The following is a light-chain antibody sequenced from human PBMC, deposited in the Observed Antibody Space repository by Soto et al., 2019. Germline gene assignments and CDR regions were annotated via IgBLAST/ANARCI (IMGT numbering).Light chain of an antibody. CDR3: QQYGSSPRT. J-gene: IGKJ1*01. Sequence: PGERATLSCRASQSVSSSYLAWYQQKPGQAPRLLIYDASSRATGIPDRFSGRGSGTDFTLTISRLEPEDFAVYFCQQYGSSPRTFGQGTKVEIK. V-gene: IGKV3-20*01. CDR1: QSVSSSY. CDR2: DAS.